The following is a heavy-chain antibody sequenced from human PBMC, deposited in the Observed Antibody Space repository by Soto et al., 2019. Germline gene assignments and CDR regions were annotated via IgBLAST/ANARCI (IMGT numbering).Heavy chain of an antibody. CDR2: ISGSGGST. J-gene: IGHJ4*02. Sequence: EVQLLESGGGLVQPGGSMRLSCAASGFTFSSYAMSWVRQAQGKGLEWVSGISGSGGSTYYADCVKGRFTISRDNSKNTLYLQMNSLRAEDTAVYYCAKDSTAYSSSYDFDYWGQGTLVTVSS. D-gene: IGHD6-6*01. CDR3: AKDSTAYSSSYDFDY. V-gene: IGHV3-23*01. CDR1: GFTFSSYA.